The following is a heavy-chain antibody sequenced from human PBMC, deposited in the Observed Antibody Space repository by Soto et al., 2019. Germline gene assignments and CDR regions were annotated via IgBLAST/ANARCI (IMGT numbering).Heavy chain of an antibody. CDR2: ISGSGDST. D-gene: IGHD6-6*01. CDR3: AKGLVALGRDYYFDY. Sequence: EVQMLESGGGLVQPGGSLRLSCAASGFTFSNYAMSWVRQAPGKGLEWVSGISGSGDSTHYADTMKGRFTISRDNSKNTLYLQINSLRAEDTAVYYCAKGLVALGRDYYFDYWGQGTLVTVSS. V-gene: IGHV3-23*01. J-gene: IGHJ4*02. CDR1: GFTFSNYA.